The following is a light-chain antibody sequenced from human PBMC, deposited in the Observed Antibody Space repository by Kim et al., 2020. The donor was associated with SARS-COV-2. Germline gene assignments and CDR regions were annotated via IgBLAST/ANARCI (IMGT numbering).Light chain of an antibody. J-gene: IGLJ2*01. CDR1: SLRIYY. CDR3: NSRDRSGNYQL. Sequence: SSELTQDPAVSVALGQTVRITCQGDSLRIYYASWYQQKPGQAPVSVICGKHKRPSGIPDRFSGSTSGNTASLTITGAHAEDEADYYCNSRDRSGNYQLFG. V-gene: IGLV3-19*01. CDR2: GKH.